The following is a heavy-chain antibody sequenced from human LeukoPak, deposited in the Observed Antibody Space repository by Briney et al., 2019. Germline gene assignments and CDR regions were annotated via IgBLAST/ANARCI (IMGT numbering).Heavy chain of an antibody. J-gene: IGHJ3*02. Sequence: SETLSLTCTVSGGSISSGNYYWSWIRQPPGKGLEWIGYISYSGSTHYNPSLKSRVTISVDTSKNQFSLKLSSVTVADTAVYYCARGSGWNRGDAFDIWGQGTMVTVSS. CDR3: ARGSGWNRGDAFDI. CDR1: GGSISSGNYY. V-gene: IGHV4-30-4*08. CDR2: ISYSGST. D-gene: IGHD6-19*01.